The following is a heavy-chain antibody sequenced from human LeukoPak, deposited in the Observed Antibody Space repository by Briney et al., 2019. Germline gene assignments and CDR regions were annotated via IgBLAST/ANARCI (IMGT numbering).Heavy chain of an antibody. J-gene: IGHJ3*02. CDR2: IKQGGSEK. V-gene: IGHV3-7*01. D-gene: IGHD2-15*01. Sequence: PGGSLRLSCAASGFTFSSYEMNWVRQAPGKGLEWVADIKQGGSEKYYVDSVKGRFTISRQNAKKSLFLQMNSLRAEDTAVYYCARHRSGGSQDDAFDIWGQGTLVTVSS. CDR1: GFTFSSYE. CDR3: ARHRSGGSQDDAFDI.